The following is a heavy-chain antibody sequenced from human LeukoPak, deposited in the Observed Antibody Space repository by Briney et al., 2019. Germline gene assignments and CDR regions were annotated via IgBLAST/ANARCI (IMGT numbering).Heavy chain of an antibody. D-gene: IGHD6-13*01. CDR2: IYYSGST. CDR3: AREVDSIAAAV. V-gene: IGHV4-30-4*08. CDR1: GGSISSGDYY. Sequence: PSQTLSLTCTVSGGSISSGDYYWSWIRQPPGKGLEWIGYIYYSGSTFYNPSLKSRVTISVDTSKNQFSLKLSSVTAADTAVYYCAREVDSIAAAVWGQGTLVTVSS. J-gene: IGHJ4*02.